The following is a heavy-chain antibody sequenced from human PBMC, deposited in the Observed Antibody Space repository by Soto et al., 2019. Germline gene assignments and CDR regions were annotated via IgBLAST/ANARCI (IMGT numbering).Heavy chain of an antibody. D-gene: IGHD6-19*01. CDR1: GFSFSKAS. Sequence: EVQLVESGGGLVKPGGSLRLSCAASGFSFSKASMNWVRQAPGKGLEWVGRIKGKTDGGTTAYAAPVKGRFTISRDDSKDSVFLKVSSPKTEDTAVYYCTTGGVVVAGDDYWGQGTLVIVSS. CDR3: TTGGVVVAGDDY. V-gene: IGHV3-15*07. J-gene: IGHJ4*02. CDR2: IKGKTDGGTT.